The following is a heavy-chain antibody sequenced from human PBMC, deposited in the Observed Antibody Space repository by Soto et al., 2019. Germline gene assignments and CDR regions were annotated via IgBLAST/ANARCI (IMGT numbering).Heavy chain of an antibody. V-gene: IGHV1-69*06. CDR3: ARDAIQLRLGKYSFNGMDV. CDR2: IVPRFGSP. D-gene: IGHD3-16*01. J-gene: IGHJ6*02. CDR1: GGTFSDYA. Sequence: QVQLVQSGAEMRKPGSSLRVSCKASGGTFSDYAFSWVRQAPGQGLEWMGGIVPRFGSPNYAQKFGGRVTITADTSSSKVYMALSSLRFEDTAVYFCARDAIQLRLGKYSFNGMDVWGQGTTIIVSS.